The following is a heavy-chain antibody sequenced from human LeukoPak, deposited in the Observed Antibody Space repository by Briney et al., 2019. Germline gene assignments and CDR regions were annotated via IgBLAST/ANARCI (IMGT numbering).Heavy chain of an antibody. D-gene: IGHD3-22*01. CDR3: AREGQDTSGYYYPNWFDP. Sequence: GASVKVSCKASGYTFTSYGISWVRQAPGQGLEWMGWISAYNNNTIYAQNLQGRLTMTTDTSTSTAYMELRSLRSDDTAMYYCAREGQDTSGYYYPNWFDPWGQGTLVAVSS. V-gene: IGHV1-18*01. J-gene: IGHJ5*02. CDR2: ISAYNNNT. CDR1: GYTFTSYG.